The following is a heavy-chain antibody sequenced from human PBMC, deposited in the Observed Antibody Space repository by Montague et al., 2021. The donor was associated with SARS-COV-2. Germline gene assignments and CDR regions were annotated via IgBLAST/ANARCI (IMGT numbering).Heavy chain of an antibody. CDR2: IYYTEST. J-gene: IGHJ4*02. CDR3: AGQRASSPFDH. Sequence: SETLSLTCTVAGGSISTSTYDWGWIRQPPGRGLEWFGSIYYTESTXYNPSLKSRVTISVDTSQNQFSLKLSSVTAADTAMYYCAGQRASSPFDHWGQGTLVTVSS. CDR1: GGSISTSTYD. D-gene: IGHD6-13*01. V-gene: IGHV4-39*01.